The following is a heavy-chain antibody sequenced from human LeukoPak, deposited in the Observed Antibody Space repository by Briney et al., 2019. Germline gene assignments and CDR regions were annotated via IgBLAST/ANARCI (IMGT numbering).Heavy chain of an antibody. CDR3: AKSRAPTADPDAFDI. CDR1: GFTFSSYA. V-gene: IGHV3-23*01. D-gene: IGHD1-14*01. J-gene: IGHJ3*02. CDR2: ISGSGGST. Sequence: GGSLRLSCAASGFTFSSYAMSWVRQAPGKGLEWVSAISGSGGSTYYADSVKGRFTISRDNSNNSLYLQMNALRTEDSAMYYCAKSRAPTADPDAFDIWGQGTMVTVSS.